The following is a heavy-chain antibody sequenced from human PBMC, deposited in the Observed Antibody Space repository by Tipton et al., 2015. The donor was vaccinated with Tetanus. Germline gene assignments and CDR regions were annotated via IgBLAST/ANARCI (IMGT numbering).Heavy chain of an antibody. J-gene: IGHJ4*02. Sequence: TLSLTCTVSGGSIRGGTFYWGWIRQPPGKGLEWIGSIYESGDTYYIPSLKSRVTISVDTSKNQFSLNLNFMAAADTGVYYCARHQSGYFAPFDYWGQGILVTVSS. CDR2: IYESGDT. CDR1: GGSIRGGTFY. V-gene: IGHV4-39*01. CDR3: ARHQSGYFAPFDY. D-gene: IGHD3-3*01.